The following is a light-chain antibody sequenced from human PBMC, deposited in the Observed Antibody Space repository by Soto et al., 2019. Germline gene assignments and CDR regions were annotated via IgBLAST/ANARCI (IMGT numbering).Light chain of an antibody. CDR2: WAS. J-gene: IGKJ1*01. CDR3: QQYYAIPRT. CDR1: QSVLDRSNNKNY. Sequence: DIVMTQSPDSLAVSLGERAIINCKSSQSVLDRSNNKNYLTWYQQKPGQPPNPLIYWASTREFGVPDRFSGSGSGTDFTLTISSLQAEDVALYYCQQYYAIPRTFGQGTKVEIK. V-gene: IGKV4-1*01.